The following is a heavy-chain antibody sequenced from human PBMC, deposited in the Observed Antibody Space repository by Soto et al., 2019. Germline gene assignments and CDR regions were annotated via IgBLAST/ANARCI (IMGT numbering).Heavy chain of an antibody. V-gene: IGHV1-69*06. CDR3: AVVPAAPPAVFDY. Sequence: ASVKVSCKASGGTFSSYAISWVRQAPGQGLEWMGGIIPIFGTANYAQKFQGRVTITADKSTSTAYMELSSLRSEDTAVYYCAVVPAAPPAVFDYWGQGTLVTVS. CDR2: IIPIFGTA. J-gene: IGHJ4*02. CDR1: GGTFSSYA. D-gene: IGHD2-2*01.